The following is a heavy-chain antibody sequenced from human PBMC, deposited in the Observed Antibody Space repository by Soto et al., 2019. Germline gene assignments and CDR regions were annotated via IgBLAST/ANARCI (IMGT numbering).Heavy chain of an antibody. J-gene: IGHJ4*02. Sequence: RASVKVSCKASGGTFSSYAISWVRQAPGQGLEWMGGIIPIFGTANYAQKFQGRVTITADESTSTAYMELSSLRSEDTAVYYCARDYGDYAFDYWGQGTLVTVSS. CDR3: ARDYGDYAFDY. CDR2: IIPIFGTA. V-gene: IGHV1-69*13. CDR1: GGTFSSYA. D-gene: IGHD4-17*01.